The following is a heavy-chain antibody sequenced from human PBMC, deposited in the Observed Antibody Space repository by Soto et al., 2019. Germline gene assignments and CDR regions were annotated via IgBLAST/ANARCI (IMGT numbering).Heavy chain of an antibody. J-gene: IGHJ5*02. CDR1: GGSFSGYY. CDR3: AREPRFYCSGGSCYSGLWFDP. Sequence: QVQLQQWGAGLLKPSETLSLTCAVYGGSFSGYYWSWIRQPPGKGQEWIGEINHSGSTNYNPSLKSRVTISVDTSKNQFSLKLSSVTAADTAVYYCAREPRFYCSGGSCYSGLWFDPWGQGTLVTVSS. V-gene: IGHV4-34*01. D-gene: IGHD2-15*01. CDR2: INHSGST.